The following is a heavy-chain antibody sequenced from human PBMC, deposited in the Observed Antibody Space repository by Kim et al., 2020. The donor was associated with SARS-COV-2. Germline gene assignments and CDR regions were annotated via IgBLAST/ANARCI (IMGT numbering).Heavy chain of an antibody. CDR2: IYNSGNT. J-gene: IGHJ4*02. D-gene: IGHD1-1*01. CDR3: SRANDRIHHYFDS. Sequence: SETLSLTCIVSGGSISSGGYYWTWIRQHPGKGLEWIGYIYNSGNTYYNPSLRSRVTISVDTSQYQFSLKVNSVTAADTAIYYCSRANDRIHHYFDSWGRG. CDR1: GGSISSGGYY. V-gene: IGHV4-31*03.